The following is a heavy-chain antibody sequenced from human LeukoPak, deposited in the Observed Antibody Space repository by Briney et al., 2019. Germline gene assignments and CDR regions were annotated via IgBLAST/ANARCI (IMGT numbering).Heavy chain of an antibody. Sequence: TGGSLRLSCAASGFTFSSYGMHWVRQAPGKGLEWVSLISYDGRTKYYADSVKGRFTISRDNSKNTLYLQMNSLRAEDTAVYYCARDYGDGYNQFDYWGQGTLVTVSS. CDR1: GFTFSSYG. D-gene: IGHD5-24*01. CDR2: ISYDGRTK. CDR3: ARDYGDGYNQFDY. V-gene: IGHV3-30*03. J-gene: IGHJ4*02.